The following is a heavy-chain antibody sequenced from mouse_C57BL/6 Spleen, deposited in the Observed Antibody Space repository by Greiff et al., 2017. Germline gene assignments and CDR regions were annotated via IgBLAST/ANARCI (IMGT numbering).Heavy chain of an antibody. V-gene: IGHV1-69*01. CDR3: ARRTVVAFDY. J-gene: IGHJ2*01. Sequence: QVQLQQPGAELVMPGASVKLSCKASGYTFTSYWMHWVKQRPGQGLEWIGEIDPSDSYTNYNQKFKGKSTLTVDKSSSTAYMQLSSLTSEDSAVYYCARRTVVAFDYWGQGTTRTVSS. D-gene: IGHD1-1*01. CDR1: GYTFTSYW. CDR2: IDPSDSYT.